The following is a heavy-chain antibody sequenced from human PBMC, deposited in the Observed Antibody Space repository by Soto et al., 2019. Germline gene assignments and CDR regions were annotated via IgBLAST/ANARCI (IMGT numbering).Heavy chain of an antibody. CDR1: GGSFSGYY. CDR2: INHSGST. J-gene: IGHJ5*02. V-gene: IGHV4-34*01. Sequence: QVQLQQWGAGLLKPSETLSLTCAVYGGSFSGYYWSWIRQPPGKGLEWIGEINHSGSTNYNPSLKSRVTISVDTSKNQFSLKLSSVTAADTAVYYCARTSLTKTVDPWGQGTLVTVSS. D-gene: IGHD2-8*01. CDR3: ARTSLTKTVDP.